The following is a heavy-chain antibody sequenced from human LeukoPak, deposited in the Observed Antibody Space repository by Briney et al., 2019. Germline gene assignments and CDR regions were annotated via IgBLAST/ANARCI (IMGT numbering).Heavy chain of an antibody. V-gene: IGHV4-39*07. Sequence: SETLSLTCTVSGGSISSSSYYWGWIRQPPGKGLEWIGSIYYSGSTYYNPSLKSRVTISVDTSKNQFSLKLSSVTAADTAVYYCARTLDSGTLDYWGQGALVTVSS. CDR3: ARTLDSGTLDY. D-gene: IGHD3-10*01. CDR2: IYYSGST. J-gene: IGHJ4*02. CDR1: GGSISSSSYY.